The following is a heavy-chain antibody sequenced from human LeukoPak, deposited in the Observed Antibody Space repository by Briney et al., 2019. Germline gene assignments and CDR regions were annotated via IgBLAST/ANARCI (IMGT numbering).Heavy chain of an antibody. J-gene: IGHJ3*02. Sequence: ASVKVSCKASGYTFTGYYMHWVRQAPGQGLEWIGWINPDSGGTNYAQKFQGRVTMTRDTSIRTAYMELSRLRSDDTAVYYCATYEPTNNYDRSGYGNAFDIWGQGTMVTVSS. CDR3: ATYEPTNNYDRSGYGNAFDI. CDR2: INPDSGGT. V-gene: IGHV1-2*02. D-gene: IGHD3-22*01. CDR1: GYTFTGYY.